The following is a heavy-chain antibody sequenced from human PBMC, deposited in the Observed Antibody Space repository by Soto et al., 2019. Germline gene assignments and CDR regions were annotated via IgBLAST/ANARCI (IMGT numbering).Heavy chain of an antibody. V-gene: IGHV3-64D*06. J-gene: IGHJ4*02. CDR3: VKQAHGLDGVAFDS. Sequence: QPGGSLRLSCSASGFIFSESTIYWVRQVPGKGLEAISAVSTSGRSTYYADSVKDRFTISRDNSKNTLFLQMGSLRPEDTAIYYCVKQAHGLDGVAFDSWGQGTHVTVAP. D-gene: IGHD2-15*01. CDR1: GFIFSEST. CDR2: VSTSGRST.